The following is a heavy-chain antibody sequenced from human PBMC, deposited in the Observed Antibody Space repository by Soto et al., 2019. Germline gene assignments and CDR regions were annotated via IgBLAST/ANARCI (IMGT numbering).Heavy chain of an antibody. CDR2: MSYDGTKE. D-gene: IGHD6-13*01. J-gene: IGHJ4*02. Sequence: PGGSLRLSCAASGFTFITYGIHFFRQAPGKGLEWVAAMSYDGTKEYYVDSVKGRFTISRDNSRNTLFLQLNSLRAEDTAVYYCAKEYGSTWIDHWGQGTLVTVSS. V-gene: IGHV3-30*18. CDR1: GFTFITYG. CDR3: AKEYGSTWIDH.